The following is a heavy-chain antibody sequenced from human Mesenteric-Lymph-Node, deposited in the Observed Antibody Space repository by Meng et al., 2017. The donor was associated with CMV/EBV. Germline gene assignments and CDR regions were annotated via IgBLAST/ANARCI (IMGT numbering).Heavy chain of an antibody. D-gene: IGHD6-19*01. CDR1: CGSFSDYY. CDR3: ARHSSGWSTEVGY. V-gene: IGHV4-34*01. Sequence: SETLSLTCAVYCGSFSDYYWTWIRLPPGKDLEWIGEIKHGGSASYNSSLKSRVTISVDTSMNQFSLKLSSVTAADTAVYYCARHSSGWSTEVGYWGQGTLVTVSS. J-gene: IGHJ4*02. CDR2: IKHGGSA.